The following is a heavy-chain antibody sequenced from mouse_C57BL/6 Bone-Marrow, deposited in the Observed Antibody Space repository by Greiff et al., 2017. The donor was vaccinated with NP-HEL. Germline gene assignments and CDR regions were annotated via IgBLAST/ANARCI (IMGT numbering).Heavy chain of an antibody. V-gene: IGHV1-64*01. D-gene: IGHD2-3*01. J-gene: IGHJ3*01. Sequence: VQLQQPGAELVKPGASVKLSCKASGYTFTSYWMHWVKQRPGQGLEWIGMIHPNSGSTNYNEKFKSKATLTVDNSSSTAYMQLSSLTSEDSAVYYCVGDGYYIAWFAYWGQGTLVTVSA. CDR3: VGDGYYIAWFAY. CDR2: IHPNSGST. CDR1: GYTFTSYW.